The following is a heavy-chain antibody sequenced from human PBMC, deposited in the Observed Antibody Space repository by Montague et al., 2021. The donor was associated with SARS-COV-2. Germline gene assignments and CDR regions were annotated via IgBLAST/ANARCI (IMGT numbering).Heavy chain of an antibody. J-gene: IGHJ4*02. CDR2: IYYRGST. CDR1: GGSISSSSYY. CDR3: ATQEDPSGWIPGPFDF. D-gene: IGHD6-19*01. V-gene: IGHV4-39*01. Sequence: ETLSLTCTVSGGSISSSSYYWAWIRQPPGKGLEWIGSIYYRGSTYYNPSLKSRVFISVETSKNQLSLTLTSVTAADTAVYYCATQEDPSGWIPGPFDFWGQGTLLSVSS.